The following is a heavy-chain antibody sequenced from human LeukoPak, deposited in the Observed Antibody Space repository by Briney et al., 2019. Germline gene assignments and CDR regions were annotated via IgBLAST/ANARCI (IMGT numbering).Heavy chain of an antibody. Sequence: GGSLRLSCAASGFTFSNYEMNWVRQAPGKGLEWVSYITSGGTIIYYADSVEGRFTISRDNAKNSLYLQMNSLRAEDTAVYYCARYRADGGSYDDLDVWGQGTMVTVSS. CDR3: ARYRADGGSYDDLDV. CDR1: GFTFSNYE. D-gene: IGHD3-16*01. V-gene: IGHV3-48*03. J-gene: IGHJ3*01. CDR2: ITSGGTII.